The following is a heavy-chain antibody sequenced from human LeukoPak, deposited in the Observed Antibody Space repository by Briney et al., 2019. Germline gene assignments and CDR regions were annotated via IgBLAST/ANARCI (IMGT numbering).Heavy chain of an antibody. J-gene: IGHJ4*02. Sequence: GGSLRLSCAASGFTFSNAWMSWVRQAPGKGPEWVGRIKSKTDGGTTDYAAPVKGRFTISRDDSKNTLYLQMNSLKTEDTAVYYCTTGLLLWFGELDYWGQGTLVTVSS. CDR3: TTGLLLWFGELDY. CDR2: IKSKTDGGTT. CDR1: GFTFSNAW. V-gene: IGHV3-15*01. D-gene: IGHD3-10*01.